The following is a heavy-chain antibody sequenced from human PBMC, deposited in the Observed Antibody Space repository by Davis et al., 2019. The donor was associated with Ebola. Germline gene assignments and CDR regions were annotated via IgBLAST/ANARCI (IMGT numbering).Heavy chain of an antibody. Sequence: GESLKISCTASGFIFSSYGMHWVRQAPGKGLEWVANIKQDGSEKYYVDSVKGRFTISRDNAKNSLYLQMNSLRAEDTAVYYCAKGLGVTIFGVNGMDVWGQGTTVTVSS. CDR1: GFIFSSYG. CDR2: IKQDGSEK. CDR3: AKGLGVTIFGVNGMDV. D-gene: IGHD3-3*01. J-gene: IGHJ6*02. V-gene: IGHV3-7*03.